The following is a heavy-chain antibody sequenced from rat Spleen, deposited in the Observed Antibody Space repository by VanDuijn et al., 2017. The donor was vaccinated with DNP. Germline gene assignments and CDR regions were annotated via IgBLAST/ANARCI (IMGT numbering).Heavy chain of an antibody. Sequence: EVQLVESGGGLVQPGRSLKLSCVASGFSLSNYYMAWVRQAPKKGLEWVATISTSGTRTYYSDSMKGRFSISRDNARSSLYLQMTSLKSEDTATYYCARYRHKVFFTFWGQGTLVTVSS. V-gene: IGHV5-25*01. CDR1: GFSLSNYY. D-gene: IGHD1-5*01. J-gene: IGHJ3*01. CDR3: ARYRHKVFFTF. CDR2: ISTSGTRT.